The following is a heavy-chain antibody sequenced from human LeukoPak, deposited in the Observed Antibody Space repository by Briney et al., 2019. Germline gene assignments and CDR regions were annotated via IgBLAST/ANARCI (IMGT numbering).Heavy chain of an antibody. D-gene: IGHD6-6*01. Sequence: GGSLRLSCAASGFTFSSYSMNWVRQAPGKGLEWVSSISSSSSYIYYADSVKGRFTISRDNAKNSLYLQMNSLRAEDTAVYYCARGPNSNWSGLDFWGQGTLLTVSS. CDR2: ISSSSSYI. CDR1: GFTFSSYS. J-gene: IGHJ4*02. CDR3: ARGPNSNWSGLDF. V-gene: IGHV3-21*01.